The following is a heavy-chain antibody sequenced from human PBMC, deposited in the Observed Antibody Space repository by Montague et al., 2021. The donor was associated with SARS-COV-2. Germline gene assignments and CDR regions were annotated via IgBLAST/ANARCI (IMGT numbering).Heavy chain of an antibody. V-gene: IGHV4-59*11. CDR2: ISYSGST. CDR3: AREQQLAPRGFGVDA. J-gene: IGHJ6*02. Sequence: SETLSLTCTVSDVPTSAHFWSWIRQSPGKGLEWIGYISYSGSTKYSPSLTSRVTISLGSSRKHLSLELRSVTAADTAVYYCAREQQLAPRGFGVDAWGRGTTVIVTS. D-gene: IGHD6-13*01. CDR1: DVPTSAHF.